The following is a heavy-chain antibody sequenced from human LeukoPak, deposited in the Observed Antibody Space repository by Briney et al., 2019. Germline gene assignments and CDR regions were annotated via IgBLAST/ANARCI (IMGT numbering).Heavy chain of an antibody. CDR1: GYTFTSYG. D-gene: IGHD3-10*01. J-gene: IGHJ4*02. CDR2: ISAYNGNT. V-gene: IGHV1-18*04. CDR3: ARDSRFGDPSNGY. Sequence: ASVKVSCKASGYTFTSYGISWVRQAPGQGVEWRGWISAYNGNTNYAQKLQGRVTMTTDTSTSTAYIELRSLRSDDTSVYYRARDSRFGDPSNGYWGQGTLVTVSS.